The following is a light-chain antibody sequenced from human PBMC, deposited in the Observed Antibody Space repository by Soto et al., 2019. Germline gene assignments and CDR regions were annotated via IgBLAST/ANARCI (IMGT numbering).Light chain of an antibody. CDR1: QGISSY. J-gene: IGKJ1*01. Sequence: IQLTQSPSSLSASVGDRVTITCRASQGISSYLGWYQQKPGKAPNLLIYDASTLHSGVPSRFSGSGSGTEFTLTISTLQPDDFATYYCQQYNIYWTFGQGTKVDTK. V-gene: IGKV1-9*01. CDR2: DAS. CDR3: QQYNIYWT.